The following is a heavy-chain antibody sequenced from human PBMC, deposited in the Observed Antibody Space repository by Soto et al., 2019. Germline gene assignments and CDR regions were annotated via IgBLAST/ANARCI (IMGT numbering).Heavy chain of an antibody. V-gene: IGHV3-23*01. CDR3: AKVPTGEMGTDFQVFAI. D-gene: IGHD3-3*01. CDR2: ISYSGGST. CDR1: GFTFSRYA. Sequence: GGSLRLSCTASGFTFSRYAMSWVRQAPGKGLEWVSGISYSGGSTYYADSVKDRSTVSRDNSKNTLSLQMSSLRADDTAAYYCAKVPTGEMGTDFQVFAIWGQGTMVTVSS. J-gene: IGHJ3*02.